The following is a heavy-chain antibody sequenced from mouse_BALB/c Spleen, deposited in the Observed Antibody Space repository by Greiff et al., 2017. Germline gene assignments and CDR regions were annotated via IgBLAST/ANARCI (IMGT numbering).Heavy chain of an antibody. CDR3: ARQGDGSSYWYFDV. Sequence: EVQVVESGGDLVKPGGSLKLSCAASGFTFSSYGMSWVRQTPDKRLEWVATISSGGSYTYYPDSVKGRFTISRDNAKNTLYLQMSSLKSEDTAMYYCARQGDGSSYWYFDVWGAGTTVTVSS. J-gene: IGHJ1*01. CDR2: ISSGGSYT. V-gene: IGHV5-6*01. D-gene: IGHD1-1*01. CDR1: GFTFSSYG.